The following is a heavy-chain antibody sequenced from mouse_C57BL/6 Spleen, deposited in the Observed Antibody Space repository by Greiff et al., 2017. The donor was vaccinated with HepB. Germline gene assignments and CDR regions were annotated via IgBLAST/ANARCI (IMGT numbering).Heavy chain of an antibody. V-gene: IGHV5-4*03. D-gene: IGHD1-1*01. CDR3: ARVGATVVATDY. Sequence: EVKLQESGGGLVKPGGSLKLSCAASGFTFSSYAMSWVRQTPEKRLEWVATISDGGSYTYYPDNVKGRFTISRDNAKNNLYLQMSHLKSEDTAMYYCARVGATVVATDYWGQGTTLTVSS. CDR2: ISDGGSYT. CDR1: GFTFSSYA. J-gene: IGHJ2*01.